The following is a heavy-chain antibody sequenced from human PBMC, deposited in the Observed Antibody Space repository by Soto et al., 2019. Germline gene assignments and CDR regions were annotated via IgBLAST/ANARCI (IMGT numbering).Heavy chain of an antibody. Sequence: GGSLRLSCAASGFTFEDYAMHWVRQAPGKGLEWVSSISWNSGSIGYAESVKGRFTNSRDNARTSLYLKMNSLRAEDTALYYCAKDTSGWSNTFDYWGQGTLVTVSS. CDR3: AKDTSGWSNTFDY. V-gene: IGHV3-9*01. D-gene: IGHD6-19*01. CDR2: ISWNSGSI. CDR1: GFTFEDYA. J-gene: IGHJ4*02.